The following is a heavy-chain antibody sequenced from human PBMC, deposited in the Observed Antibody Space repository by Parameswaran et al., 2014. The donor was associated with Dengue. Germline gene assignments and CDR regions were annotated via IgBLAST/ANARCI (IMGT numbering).Heavy chain of an antibody. J-gene: IGHJ4*02. CDR2: IYYSGST. V-gene: IGHV4-59*01. CDR3: ARDWTYYSSSFGY. Sequence: WIRQPPGKGLEWIGYIYYSGSTNYNPSLKSRVTISLDTSKNQFSLKLSSVTTADTAVYYCARDWTYYSSSFGYWGQGTLVTVSS. D-gene: IGHD2-2*01.